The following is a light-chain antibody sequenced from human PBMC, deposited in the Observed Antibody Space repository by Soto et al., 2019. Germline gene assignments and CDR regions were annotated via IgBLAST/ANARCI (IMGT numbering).Light chain of an antibody. CDR2: EVS. J-gene: IGLJ1*01. CDR1: SSDVGGYNY. Sequence: QSVLTQPASVSGSPGQSITISCTGTSSDVGGYNYVSWYQQHPGKAPKLMIYEVSNRPSGVPDRFSGSKSGNTASLTVSGLQAEDEADYYCSSYAGSSNVFGTGTKVT. V-gene: IGLV2-8*01. CDR3: SSYAGSSNV.